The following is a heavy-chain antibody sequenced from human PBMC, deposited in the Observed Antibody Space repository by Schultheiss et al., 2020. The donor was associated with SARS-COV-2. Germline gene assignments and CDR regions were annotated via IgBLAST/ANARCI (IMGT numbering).Heavy chain of an antibody. D-gene: IGHD6-13*01. CDR1: GFTFSSSW. Sequence: GGSLRLSCAASGFTFSSSWMHWVCQAPGKGLEWVSYISSSGSTIYYADSVKGRFTISRDNSKNTLYLQMNSLRAEDTAVYYCATCCVAAAGNPGSFDYWGQGTLVTVSS. J-gene: IGHJ4*02. CDR2: ISSSGSTI. CDR3: ATCCVAAAGNPGSFDY. V-gene: IGHV3-48*01.